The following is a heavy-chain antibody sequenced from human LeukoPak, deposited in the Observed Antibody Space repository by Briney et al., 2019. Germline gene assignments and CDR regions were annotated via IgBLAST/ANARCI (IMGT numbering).Heavy chain of an antibody. CDR3: ATSPLIYYDRSGYLDY. CDR2: ISGSGGST. CDR1: GFTFSSYA. D-gene: IGHD3-22*01. Sequence: HTGVSLRLSCAASGFTFSSYAMSWVRQAPGKGLEWVSGISGSGGSTYYADSVKGRFTISRDNSKNTLYLQMNSLRAEDTAVYYCATSPLIYYDRSGYLDYRGQGTLVTVSS. J-gene: IGHJ4*02. V-gene: IGHV3-23*01.